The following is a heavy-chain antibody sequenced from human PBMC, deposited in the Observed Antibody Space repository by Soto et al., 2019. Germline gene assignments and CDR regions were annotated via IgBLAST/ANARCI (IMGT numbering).Heavy chain of an antibody. CDR1: GFTFSSYW. Sequence: SWAASGFTFSSYWMSWVRQAPGKGLEWVANIKQDGSEKYYVDSVKGRFTISRDNAKNSLYLQMNSLRAEDTAVYYCARDSPGSAPGAFDIWGQGTMVTVSS. D-gene: IGHD1-1*01. J-gene: IGHJ3*02. V-gene: IGHV3-7*01. CDR3: ARDSPGSAPGAFDI. CDR2: IKQDGSEK.